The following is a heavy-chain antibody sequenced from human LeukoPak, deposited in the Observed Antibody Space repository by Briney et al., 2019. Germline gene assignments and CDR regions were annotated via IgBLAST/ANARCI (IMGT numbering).Heavy chain of an antibody. Sequence: PSQTLSLTCTVSGGSISSGGYYWSWLRQHPGKGLEWIGYIYYSGSTYYNPSLKSRVTISVDTSKNQFSLKLSSVTAADTAVYYCARTAVAGTEDYWGQGTLVTVSS. CDR1: GGSISSGGYY. CDR3: ARTAVAGTEDY. J-gene: IGHJ4*02. D-gene: IGHD6-19*01. CDR2: IYYSGST. V-gene: IGHV4-31*03.